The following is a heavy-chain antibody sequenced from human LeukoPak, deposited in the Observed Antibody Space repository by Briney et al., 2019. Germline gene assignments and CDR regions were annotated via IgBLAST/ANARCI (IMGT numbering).Heavy chain of an antibody. CDR3: TRDRPRYDYGDYRDTFDI. CDR2: IRSKAYGGTT. D-gene: IGHD4-17*01. J-gene: IGHJ3*02. Sequence: GGSLRLSCSASGFTFGDYAMNWFRQAPGNGLEWVGFIRSKAYGGTTEYAASVKGRFTISRDDSKSIAYLQMNSLKIEDTGLYYCTRDRPRYDYGDYRDTFDIWGQGTMVTVSS. CDR1: GFTFGDYA. V-gene: IGHV3-49*03.